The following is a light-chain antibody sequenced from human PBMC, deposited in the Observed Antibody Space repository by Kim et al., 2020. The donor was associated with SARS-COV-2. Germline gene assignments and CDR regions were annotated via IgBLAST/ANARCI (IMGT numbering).Light chain of an antibody. V-gene: IGLV1-47*01. CDR2: TSN. CDR3: AAWDDSLSGYV. Sequence: ELTQPPSASGTPGQRVTVSCSGSSSNVGRNYVYWYQQLPGTAPKLLIYTSNQRPSGVPDRFSGSKSGTSASLAISGLRSEDEADYYCAAWDDSLSGYVFGTGTKVTVL. J-gene: IGLJ1*01. CDR1: SSNVGRNY.